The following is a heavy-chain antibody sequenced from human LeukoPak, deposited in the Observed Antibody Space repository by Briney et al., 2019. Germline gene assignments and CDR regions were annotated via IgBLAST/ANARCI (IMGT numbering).Heavy chain of an antibody. Sequence: PGGSLRLSCAASGFTFSSYSMNWVRQAPGKGLVWVSYMNADGSTIAHADSVRGRFTMSRDNANNILHLQMNSLTDEDTGVYFCVRGTSNWYGVDFWGRGTLVTVSS. CDR2: MNADGSTI. D-gene: IGHD6-13*01. J-gene: IGHJ4*02. CDR1: GFTFSSYS. V-gene: IGHV3-74*01. CDR3: VRGTSNWYGVDF.